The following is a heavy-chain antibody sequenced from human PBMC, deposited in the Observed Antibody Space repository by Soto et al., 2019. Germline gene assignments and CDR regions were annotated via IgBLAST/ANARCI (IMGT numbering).Heavy chain of an antibody. CDR3: VKVSTFYDILTGYYSTNFFDP. J-gene: IGHJ5*02. CDR1: GFTFSEYS. V-gene: IGHV3-64D*06. CDR2: ISSDGDIT. D-gene: IGHD3-9*01. Sequence: LRLSCSASGFTFSEYSMHWVRQAPGKGLQYVSTISSDGDITYYADSVKGRFTISRDNSKNTLYLQMNSLRPEDTAVYYCVKVSTFYDILTGYYSTNFFDPWGQGTLVTVS.